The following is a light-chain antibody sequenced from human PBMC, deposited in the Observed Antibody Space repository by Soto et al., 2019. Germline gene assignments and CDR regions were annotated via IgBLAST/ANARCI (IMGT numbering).Light chain of an antibody. CDR1: QRISTY. V-gene: IGKV1-39*01. J-gene: IGKJ1*01. CDR3: QQSYSTLRT. CDR2: AAS. Sequence: DVQMSQSPSSLSASVGDRVTITCRASQRISTYLHWFQQKPGKAPKLLIYAASNLQSGVPSRFSGSGSGTDFALTISSLQPEDFATYYCQQSYSTLRTFGQGTKLEIK.